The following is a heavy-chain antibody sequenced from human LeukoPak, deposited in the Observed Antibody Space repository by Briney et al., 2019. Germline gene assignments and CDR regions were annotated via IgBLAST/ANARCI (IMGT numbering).Heavy chain of an antibody. Sequence: GGSLRLSCAASGFSVSDYWMTWVRQAPGKGLEWVANIKQDGSEKTYVDSVKGRLTIPRDNAKNSLYLQMNSLRVEDTAMYYCVRDGGTDWYDPWGQGTLVTVFS. D-gene: IGHD3-16*01. J-gene: IGHJ5*02. CDR2: IKQDGSEK. CDR3: VRDGGTDWYDP. V-gene: IGHV3-7*01. CDR1: GFSVSDYW.